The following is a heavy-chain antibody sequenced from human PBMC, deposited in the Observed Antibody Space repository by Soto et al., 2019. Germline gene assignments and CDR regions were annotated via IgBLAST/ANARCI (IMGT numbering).Heavy chain of an antibody. CDR3: ARTGSADRPLSRFLEWFHYYYYGMDV. CDR1: GGTFSSYA. D-gene: IGHD3-3*01. Sequence: KVSCKASGGTFSSYAISWVRQAPGQGLEWMGGIIPIFGTANYAQKFQGRVTITADKSTSTAYMELSSLRSEDTAVYYCARTGSADRPLSRFLEWFHYYYYGMDVWGQGTTVTVSS. V-gene: IGHV1-69*06. CDR2: IIPIFGTA. J-gene: IGHJ6*02.